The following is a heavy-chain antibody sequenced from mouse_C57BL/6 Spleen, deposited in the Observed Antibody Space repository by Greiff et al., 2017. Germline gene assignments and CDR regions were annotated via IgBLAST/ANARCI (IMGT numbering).Heavy chain of an antibody. J-gene: IGHJ4*01. CDR2: IFPGSGST. Sequence: QVQLQQSGAELMKPGASVKLSCKATGYTFTGYWIEWVKQRPGHGLEWIGEIFPGSGSTNYNEKFKGKATFTADTSSNTAYMQLSSLTTEDSAIYYGARGRDYDYDDYYAMDYWGQGTSVTVSS. D-gene: IGHD2-4*01. CDR1: GYTFTGYW. V-gene: IGHV1-9*01. CDR3: ARGRDYDYDDYYAMDY.